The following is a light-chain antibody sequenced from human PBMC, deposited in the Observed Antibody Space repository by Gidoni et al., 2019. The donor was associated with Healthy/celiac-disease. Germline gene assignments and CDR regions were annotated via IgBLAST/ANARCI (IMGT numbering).Light chain of an antibody. J-gene: IGLJ3*02. CDR3: NSRDSSGNLWV. CDR2: GKN. Sequence: SSELTQDPAVSVALGQTVRITCQGDSLRSYYASWYQQKPGQAPVLVIYGKNNRPSGNPERFSGSSSGNTASLTITGAQAEDEADYYCNSRDSSGNLWVFGGGTKLTVL. V-gene: IGLV3-19*01. CDR1: SLRSYY.